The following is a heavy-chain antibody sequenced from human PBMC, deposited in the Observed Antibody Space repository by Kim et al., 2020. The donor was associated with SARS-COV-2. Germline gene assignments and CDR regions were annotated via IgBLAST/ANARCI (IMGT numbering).Heavy chain of an antibody. Sequence: GGSLRLSCAASEFTFSSYEMNWVRQAPGKGLEWVSYISSGGTTIYYADSVKGRFTISRDNAKNSLYLQMNSLGVEDTAVYYCARDLYKVRGIFPSFCGMGVWGQGNTVTVSS. V-gene: IGHV3-48*03. D-gene: IGHD3-10*02. CDR1: EFTFSSYE. CDR2: ISSGGTTI. CDR3: ARDLYKVRGIFPSFCGMGV. J-gene: IGHJ6*02.